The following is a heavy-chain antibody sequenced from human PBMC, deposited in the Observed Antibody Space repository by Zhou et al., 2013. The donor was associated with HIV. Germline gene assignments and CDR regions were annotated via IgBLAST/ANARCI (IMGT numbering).Heavy chain of an antibody. D-gene: IGHD2-2*01. CDR3: ASLVVPAASSYWYFDL. CDR2: IYTSGST. V-gene: IGHV4-4*07. J-gene: IGHJ2*01. CDR1: GGSISSYY. Sequence: QVQLQESGPGLVKPSETLSLTCTVSGGSISSYYWSWIRQPAGKGLEWIGRIYTSGSTNYNPSLKSRVTMSVDTSKNQFSLKLSSVTAADTAVYYCASLVVPAASSYWYFDLWGLAPWSLSPQ.